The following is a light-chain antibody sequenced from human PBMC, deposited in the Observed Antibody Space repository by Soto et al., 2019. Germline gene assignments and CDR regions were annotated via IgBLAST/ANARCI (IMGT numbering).Light chain of an antibody. CDR1: QRMGPF. Sequence: EFVLPQFQPTRPCSPGERATLSSRPSQRMGPFLAWYKQKPGQAPRLLIYDASKRATGIPDRFSGSGSGTDFTLSISSLEPEDSAVYYCQQRLAWPRVFGGGTKME. CDR2: DAS. CDR3: QQRLAWPRV. J-gene: IGKJ4*01. V-gene: IGKV3-11*01.